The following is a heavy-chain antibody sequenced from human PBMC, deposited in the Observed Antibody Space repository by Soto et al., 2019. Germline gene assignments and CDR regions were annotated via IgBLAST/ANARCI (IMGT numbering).Heavy chain of an antibody. D-gene: IGHD4-4*01. V-gene: IGHV3-73*01. J-gene: IGHJ4*02. CDR2: TRSKAHSYAT. CDR1: GFSFSDSA. Sequence: PGGSLRLSCAASGFSFSDSARHWVRQASGKGLEWVGRTRSKAHSYATAFAASVKGRFTISRDDSKNTVYLQMNSLKTEDTAVYYCTRHTVDYWGQGTLVTVSS. CDR3: TRHTVDY.